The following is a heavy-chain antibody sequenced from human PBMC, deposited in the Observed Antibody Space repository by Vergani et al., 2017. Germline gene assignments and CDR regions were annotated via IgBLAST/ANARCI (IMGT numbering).Heavy chain of an antibody. CDR2: IYHSGST. Sequence: QVQLLESGPGLVKPSETLSLTCRVAGDSITSPYNWGWIRQPPGKGLEWIGNIYHSGSTNYNPSLKSRVTLSVDTSKNQFSLKLTSVTAADTAVYYCVRPYCSGGSCSYWYFDLWGRGALVPVSS. J-gene: IGHJ2*01. D-gene: IGHD2-15*01. V-gene: IGHV4-38-2*02. CDR1: GDSITSPYN. CDR3: VRPYCSGGSCSYWYFDL.